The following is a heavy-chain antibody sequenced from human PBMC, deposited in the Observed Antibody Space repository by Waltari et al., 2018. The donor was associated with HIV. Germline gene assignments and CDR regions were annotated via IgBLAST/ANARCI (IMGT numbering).Heavy chain of an antibody. V-gene: IGHV3-49*04. J-gene: IGHJ4*02. D-gene: IGHD1-26*01. CDR2: IRAKAYGGTS. Sequence: DVQLVESGGDLVQPGRSLRLSCAGSGFTFRTFAMTWVRQAPGKGLEWVGYIRAKAYGGTSEYAASVKGRFVISRDDSKSIAYLQMNSLKTEDTAIYYCTRGSGRYEYWGQGTMTTVSS. CDR1: GFTFRTFA. CDR3: TRGSGRYEY.